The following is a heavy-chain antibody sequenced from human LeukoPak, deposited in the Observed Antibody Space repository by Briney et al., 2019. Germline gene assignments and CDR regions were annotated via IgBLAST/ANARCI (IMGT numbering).Heavy chain of an antibody. D-gene: IGHD6-13*01. J-gene: IGHJ5*02. CDR3: VKGGSSSHNWFDP. CDR1: GFTFSSFG. Sequence: PGRSLRLSCAASGFTFSSFGMHWVRQAPGRGLEWVAFIRNDGSKDYYPDSVKGRFTISRDNSRTTLYLQMHSLRIEDTAVYYCVKGGSSSHNWFDPWGQGILVTVSS. V-gene: IGHV3-30*02. CDR2: IRNDGSKD.